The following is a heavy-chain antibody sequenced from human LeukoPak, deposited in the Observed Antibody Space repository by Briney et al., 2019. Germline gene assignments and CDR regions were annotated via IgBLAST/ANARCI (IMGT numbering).Heavy chain of an antibody. V-gene: IGHV3-53*01. J-gene: IGHJ4*02. CDR2: IYVGGSA. D-gene: IGHD3-9*01. CDR1: GFTVSNNY. CDR3: ARLKIDGTHFDY. Sequence: GGSLRLSCAASGFTVSNNYMSWVRQTPGKGLEWVSVIYVGGSAYYADSVKGRFAISGDSSKNTLYLQMNSLRAEDTAVYYCARLKIDGTHFDYWGQGTLVTVSS.